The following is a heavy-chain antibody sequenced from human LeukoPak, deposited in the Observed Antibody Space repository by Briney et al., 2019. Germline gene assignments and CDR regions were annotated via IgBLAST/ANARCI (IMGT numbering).Heavy chain of an antibody. CDR3: ARQRCSGGSCYRVDQLYYMDV. D-gene: IGHD2-15*01. CDR1: GVTINDHY. Sequence: SETLSLTCTVSGVTINDHYWSWIRQPPGEGLEWMAYIYSSVNNNYNPSLKRRVIISIDTAWSQFSLQLTSVTAADAGVYYCARQRCSGGSCYRVDQLYYMDVWGKGTTVTVSS. CDR2: IYSSVNN. J-gene: IGHJ6*03. V-gene: IGHV4-4*09.